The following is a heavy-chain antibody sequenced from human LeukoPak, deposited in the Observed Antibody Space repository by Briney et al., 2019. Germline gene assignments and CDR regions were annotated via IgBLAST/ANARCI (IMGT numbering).Heavy chain of an antibody. D-gene: IGHD3-10*01. CDR1: GGTFSSYA. CDR3: ARELTGWFDP. J-gene: IGHJ5*02. CDR2: IIPIFGTA. Sequence: GASVKVSCKASGGTFSSYAISWVRQAPGQGLEWMGGIIPIFGTANYAQKFQGRVTITTDESTSTAYMELSSLRSEDTAVYYCARELTGWFDPWGQGTLVTVSS. V-gene: IGHV1-69*05.